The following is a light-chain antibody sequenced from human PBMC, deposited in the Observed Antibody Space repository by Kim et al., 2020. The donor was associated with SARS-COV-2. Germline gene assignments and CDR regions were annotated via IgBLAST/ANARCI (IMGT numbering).Light chain of an antibody. CDR2: DAS. CDR3: QQRSNWLRSIT. CDR1: QSVSRY. Sequence: EIVLTQSPVTLSLSPGERATLSCRASQSVSRYLAWYQQKPGQAPRLLIYDASNRATGIPARFSGSGSGTDFTLTISSLEPEDFAVYYCQQRSNWLRSITIGQGTRLEIK. J-gene: IGKJ5*01. V-gene: IGKV3-11*01.